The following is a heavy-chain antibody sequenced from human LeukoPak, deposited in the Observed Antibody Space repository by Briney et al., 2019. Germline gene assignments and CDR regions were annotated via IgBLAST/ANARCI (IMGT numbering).Heavy chain of an antibody. CDR2: INHSGST. Sequence: SETLSLTCAVYGGSFSGYYWSWIRQPPGKGLEWIGEINHSGSTNYNPSLKSRVTISVDTSKNQFSLKLSSVTAADTAVYYCARFRNQIAVAGCCWFDPWGQGTLVTVSS. J-gene: IGHJ5*02. CDR3: ARFRNQIAVAGCCWFDP. V-gene: IGHV4-34*01. D-gene: IGHD6-19*01. CDR1: GGSFSGYY.